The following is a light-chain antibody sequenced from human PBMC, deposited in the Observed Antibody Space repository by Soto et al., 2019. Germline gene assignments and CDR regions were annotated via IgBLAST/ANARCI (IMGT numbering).Light chain of an antibody. CDR1: QDISDD. J-gene: IGKJ1*01. Sequence: IQMTQSPSSVSASVGDRVTITCRASQDISDDVGWYQQTPGKAPKLLISGASRLQSGVPSRFSGSGSGAAFTLTITSLRPEDSATYYCLQNHNSPRTFGQGTKVDI. CDR2: GAS. CDR3: LQNHNSPRT. V-gene: IGKV1-6*01.